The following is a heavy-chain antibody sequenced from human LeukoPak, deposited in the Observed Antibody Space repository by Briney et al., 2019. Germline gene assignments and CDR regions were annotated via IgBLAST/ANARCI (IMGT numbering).Heavy chain of an antibody. CDR1: GFTFSSYG. Sequence: PGRSLRLSCAASGFTFSSYGMHWVRQAPGKGLEWGAVISYDGSNKYYADSVKGRFTTSRDNSKNTLYLQMNSLRAEDTAVYYCAKEGQGGYDFWSGYFDYWGQGTLVTVSS. CDR3: AKEGQGGYDFWSGYFDY. CDR2: ISYDGSNK. D-gene: IGHD3-3*01. J-gene: IGHJ4*02. V-gene: IGHV3-30*18.